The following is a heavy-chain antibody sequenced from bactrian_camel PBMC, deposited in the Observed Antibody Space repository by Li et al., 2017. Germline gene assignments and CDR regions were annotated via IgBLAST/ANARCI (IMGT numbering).Heavy chain of an antibody. CDR2: ISFRGDNK. CDR3: ARPATPAYVLSGYDY. CDR1: GDTSKTNC. J-gene: IGHJ4*01. D-gene: IGHD1*01. Sequence: QVQLVESGGGSAQAGGSLRLSCTVSGDTSKTNCLGWFRQVPGKEREGVSCISFRGDNKNYADSVKGRFTISRDNTQNTLYLQMNSLKDEDQAMYYCARPATPAYVLSGYDYWGQGTQVTVS. V-gene: IGHV3S63*01.